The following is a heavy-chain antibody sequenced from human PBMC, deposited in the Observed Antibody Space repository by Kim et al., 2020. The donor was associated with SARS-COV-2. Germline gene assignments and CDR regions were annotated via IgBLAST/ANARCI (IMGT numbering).Heavy chain of an antibody. CDR3: AKFGAAGTQVPLDY. J-gene: IGHJ4*02. CDR1: GFTFGDYA. D-gene: IGHD6-13*01. Sequence: GGSLRLSCAASGFTFGDYAMHWVRQAPGKGLEWVSGISWKSGSIGYAYSVKGRFTISRDNAKNTLYLQMKSQSADDTALYDCAKFGAAGTQVPLDYWGQGTLVTVSS. V-gene: IGHV3-9*01. CDR2: ISWKSGSI.